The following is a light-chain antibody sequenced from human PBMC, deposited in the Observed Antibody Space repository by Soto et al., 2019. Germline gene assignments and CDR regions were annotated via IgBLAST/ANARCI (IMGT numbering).Light chain of an antibody. CDR1: QNINNW. Sequence: DIQMTQSPSTLSASVGDRVTITCRASQNINNWLAWYQQKPGQAPKLLIYKASNLESGVPSRFSGSGSGTEFTLSISSLQPDDFATYYCQQYSGSSTKFGQGTKVEVK. CDR2: KAS. J-gene: IGKJ1*01. CDR3: QQYSGSSTK. V-gene: IGKV1-5*03.